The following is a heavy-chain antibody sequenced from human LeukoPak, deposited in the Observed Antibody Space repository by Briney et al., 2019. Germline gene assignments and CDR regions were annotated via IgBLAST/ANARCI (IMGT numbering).Heavy chain of an antibody. CDR1: GGSISSYY. Sequence: SETLSLTCTVSGGSISSYYWSWFRQPPGKGLEWIGYIYYSGSTNYNPSLKSRVTISVDTSKNQFSLKLSSVTAADTAVYYCARAYYDFWSGYYTGPFFDYWGQGTLVTVSS. J-gene: IGHJ4*02. CDR2: IYYSGST. CDR3: ARAYYDFWSGYYTGPFFDY. V-gene: IGHV4-59*01. D-gene: IGHD3-3*01.